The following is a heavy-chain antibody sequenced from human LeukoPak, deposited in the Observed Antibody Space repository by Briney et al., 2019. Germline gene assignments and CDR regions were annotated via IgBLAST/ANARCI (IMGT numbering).Heavy chain of an antibody. CDR3: ASRDYFDY. Sequence: GGSLRLSCAVSGXTFSTKSMNWVRQAPGKGLEWVSYITDDSGTTYYADSVKGRFTISRDNAKNSLYLQMNSLRDEDTAVYYCASRDYFDYWGQGTLVTVSS. V-gene: IGHV3-48*02. CDR2: ITDDSGTT. CDR1: GXTFSTKS. J-gene: IGHJ4*02.